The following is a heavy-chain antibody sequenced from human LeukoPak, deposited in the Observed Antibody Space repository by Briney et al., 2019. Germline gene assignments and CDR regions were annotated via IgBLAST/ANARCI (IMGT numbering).Heavy chain of an antibody. CDR2: IYYSGST. CDR3: ASRSSIWSGYQDTLYYFDF. D-gene: IGHD3-3*01. Sequence: SETLSLTCTVSGASISSYYWSWIRQPPGKGLEWIAFIYYSGSTNYNPSLKSRVTISVDTSKNQFSLKLSSVTAADTAVYYCASRSSIWSGYQDTLYYFDFWGQGTLVTVSS. J-gene: IGHJ4*02. CDR1: GASISSYY. V-gene: IGHV4-59*01.